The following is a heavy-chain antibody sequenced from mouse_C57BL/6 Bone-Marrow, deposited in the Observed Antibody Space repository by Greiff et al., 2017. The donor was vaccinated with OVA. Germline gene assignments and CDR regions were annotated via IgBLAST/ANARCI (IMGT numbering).Heavy chain of an antibody. CDR2: INPYNGGT. V-gene: IGHV1-19*01. Sequence: EVQLQQSGPVLVKPGASVKMSCKASGYTFTDYYMNWVKQSHGKSLEWIGVINPYNGGTSYNQKFKGKATLTVDKSSSTAYMELNSLTSEDSAVYYCASSIYYYGKGSPMDYWGQGTSVTVSS. D-gene: IGHD1-1*01. J-gene: IGHJ4*01. CDR3: ASSIYYYGKGSPMDY. CDR1: GYTFTDYY.